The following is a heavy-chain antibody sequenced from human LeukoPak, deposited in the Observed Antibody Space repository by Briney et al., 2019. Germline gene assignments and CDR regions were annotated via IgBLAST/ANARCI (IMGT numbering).Heavy chain of an antibody. Sequence: SETLSLTCTVSGGSISSGSYYWSWIRQPAGKGLEWIGRIYTSGSTNYNPSLKSRVTISVDTSKNQFSLKLSSVTAADTAVYYCARDPSSSYNNWFDPWGQGTLVTVSS. V-gene: IGHV4-61*02. D-gene: IGHD6-13*01. CDR1: GGSISSGSYY. CDR2: IYTSGST. J-gene: IGHJ5*02. CDR3: ARDPSSSYNNWFDP.